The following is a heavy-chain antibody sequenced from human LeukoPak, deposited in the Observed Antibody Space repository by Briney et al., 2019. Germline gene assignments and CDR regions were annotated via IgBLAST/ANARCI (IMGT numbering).Heavy chain of an antibody. D-gene: IGHD3-10*01. J-gene: IGHJ4*02. CDR3: ARLYGSGSYYNDFDY. CDR2: IYYSGST. V-gene: IGHV4-59*08. CDR1: GGSISSHY. Sequence: PSETLSLTCTVSGGSISSHYWSWIRQPPGKGLEWIGYIYYSGSTNYNPSLKSRVTISVDTSKNQFSLKLSSVTAADTAVYYCARLYGSGSYYNDFDYWGQGTLVTVSS.